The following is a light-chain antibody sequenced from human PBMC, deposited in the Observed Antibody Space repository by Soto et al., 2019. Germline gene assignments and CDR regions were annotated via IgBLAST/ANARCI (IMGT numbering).Light chain of an antibody. CDR2: ASS. J-gene: IGKJ5*01. CDR1: QTISTY. Sequence: DIQMTQSPSSLSASVGDRDTITCRASQTISTYLNWYQQRPGKAPNLLIYASSSLQSGVPPRFSGGGSGTDFTLTISSLQPEDFATYYCQQTYSIPITFGQGTRLEIK. CDR3: QQTYSIPIT. V-gene: IGKV1-39*01.